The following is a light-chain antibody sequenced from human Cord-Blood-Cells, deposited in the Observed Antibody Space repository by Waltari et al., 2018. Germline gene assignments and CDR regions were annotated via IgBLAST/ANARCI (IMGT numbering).Light chain of an antibody. J-gene: IGKJ1*01. Sequence: EIVLTQSPGTLSLSPGERASLSCRASQSVSSSYLAWYPQKPGQAPRLLIYGASRRATGIPYRFSGSAAGTDFTLTISRLEPEDFAVYYCQQYGSSRTFGQGTKVEIK. V-gene: IGKV3-20*01. CDR3: QQYGSSRT. CDR2: GAS. CDR1: QSVSSSY.